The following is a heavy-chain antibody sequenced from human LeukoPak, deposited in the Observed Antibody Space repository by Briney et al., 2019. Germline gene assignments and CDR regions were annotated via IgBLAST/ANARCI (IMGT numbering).Heavy chain of an antibody. CDR1: GYTFTGYY. D-gene: IGHD4-17*01. V-gene: IGHV1-2*02. CDR3: ARSGNYGLNLYYYYYMDV. J-gene: IGHJ6*03. Sequence: ASVKVSCKASGYTFTGYYMHWVRQAPGQGLEWMGWINPNSGGTNYAQKFQGRVTMTRDTSISTAYMELSRLRSDDTAVYYCARSGNYGLNLYYYYYMDVWGKGTTVTVSS. CDR2: INPNSGGT.